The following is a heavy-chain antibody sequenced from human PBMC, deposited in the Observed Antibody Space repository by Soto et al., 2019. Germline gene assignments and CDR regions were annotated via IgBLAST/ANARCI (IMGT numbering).Heavy chain of an antibody. J-gene: IGHJ5*02. CDR3: AREMGVIGAPGYTWFDP. CDR1: GYTFSDYY. V-gene: IGHV1-2*02. Sequence: ASVKVSCKASGYTFSDYYVHWVREAPGQGLEWMGWINPSSGGTIYTQRFQGRVTMTRDTSINTVYMELSRLTSDDTAVYYCAREMGVIGAPGYTWFDPWGQGAMVTVSS. CDR2: INPSSGGT. D-gene: IGHD1-26*01.